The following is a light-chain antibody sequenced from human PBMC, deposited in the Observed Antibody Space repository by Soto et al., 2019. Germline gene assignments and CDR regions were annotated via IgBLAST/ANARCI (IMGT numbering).Light chain of an antibody. CDR3: QEHNSYIPT. CDR1: QSIGGW. CDR2: EAS. J-gene: IGKJ1*01. V-gene: IGKV1-5*03. Sequence: DIQMTQSHSTLSASVGDRVTITCRASQSIGGWLAWYQQKPGKAPKLLIYEASVLQNGVPSRFSGSGSGTEFTLAIDSLQPDDFATYYCQEHNSYIPTFGPGTKVDIK.